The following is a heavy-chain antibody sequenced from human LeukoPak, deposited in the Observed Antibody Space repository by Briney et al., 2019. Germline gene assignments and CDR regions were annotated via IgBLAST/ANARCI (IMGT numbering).Heavy chain of an antibody. CDR1: GGTFSSYA. D-gene: IGHD3-22*01. V-gene: IGHV1-69*04. CDR3: ARVPYGESSGYYSGFDY. CDR2: IIPILGIA. Sequence: ASVKVSCKASGGTFSSYAISWVRQAPGQGLEWMGRIIPILGIANYAQKFQGRVTITADKSTSTAYMELSSLRSEDTAVYYCARVPYGESSGYYSGFDYWGQGTLVTVSS. J-gene: IGHJ4*02.